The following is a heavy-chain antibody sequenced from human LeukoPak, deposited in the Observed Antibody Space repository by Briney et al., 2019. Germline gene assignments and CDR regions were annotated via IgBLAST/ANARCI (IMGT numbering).Heavy chain of an antibody. CDR3: ARDCSSTSCYRYAFDI. J-gene: IGHJ3*02. CDR1: GFTFSSYA. D-gene: IGHD2-2*02. CDR2: ISSSGSTI. V-gene: IGHV3-11*04. Sequence: GGSLRLSCAASGFTFSSYAMSWIRQAPGKGLEWVSYISSSGSTIYYADSVKGRFTISRDNAKNSLYLQMNSLRAEDTAVYYCARDCSSTSCYRYAFDIWGQGTMVTVSS.